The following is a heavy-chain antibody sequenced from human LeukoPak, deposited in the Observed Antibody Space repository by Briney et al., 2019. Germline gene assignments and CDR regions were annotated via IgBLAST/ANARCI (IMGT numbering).Heavy chain of an antibody. Sequence: ASVKVSCKASGYTFTSYYMHWVRQAPGQGLEWMGIINPSGGSTSYAQKFQGRVTMTRDTSISTAYMELSRLRSDDTAVYYCARDYDILTGPFDYWGQGTLVTVSS. V-gene: IGHV1-46*01. CDR2: INPSGGST. J-gene: IGHJ4*02. CDR1: GYTFTSYY. D-gene: IGHD3-9*01. CDR3: ARDYDILTGPFDY.